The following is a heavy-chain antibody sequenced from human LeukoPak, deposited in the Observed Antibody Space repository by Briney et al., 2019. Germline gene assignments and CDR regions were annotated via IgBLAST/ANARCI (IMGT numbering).Heavy chain of an antibody. CDR1: GGSISSYY. J-gene: IGHJ6*02. V-gene: IGHV4-59*01. CDR3: ARDIGYSYGYYYYYYGMDV. Sequence: SETLSLTCTVSGGSISSYYWSWIRQPPGKGLEWMGYIYYSGSTNYNPSLKSRVTISVDTSKSQFSLKLSSVTAADTAVYYCARDIGYSYGYYYYYYGMDVWGQGTTVTVSS. CDR2: IYYSGST. D-gene: IGHD5-18*01.